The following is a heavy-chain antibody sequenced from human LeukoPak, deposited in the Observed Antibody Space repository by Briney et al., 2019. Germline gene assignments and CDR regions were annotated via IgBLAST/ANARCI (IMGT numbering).Heavy chain of an antibody. CDR2: IYYSGST. J-gene: IGHJ4*02. CDR3: ASASSSYVY. Sequence: SETLSLTCTVSGGSISSHYWSWIRQPPGKGLEWIGYIYYSGSTNYNPSLKSRVTISVDTSKNQFSLRLSSVTAADTAVYYCASASSSYVYWGQGTLVTVSS. D-gene: IGHD3-16*01. CDR1: GGSISSHY. V-gene: IGHV4-59*11.